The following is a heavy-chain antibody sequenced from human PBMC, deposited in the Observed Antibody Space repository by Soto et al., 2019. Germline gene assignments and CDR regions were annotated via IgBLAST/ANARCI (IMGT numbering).Heavy chain of an antibody. CDR2: INAGNGNT. CDR1: GYTFTSYA. Sequence: QVQLVQSGAEVKKPGASVKISCKASGYTFTSYAMHWVRQAPGQRLEWMGWINAGNGNTKYSQKFQGRATITRDTSASTAYMELSRLRSEDTAVYYCARPTQRTVAGEVWLLVSIRYWGQGTLVTVSS. J-gene: IGHJ4*02. V-gene: IGHV1-3*01. CDR3: ARPTQRTVAGEVWLLVSIRY. D-gene: IGHD6-19*01.